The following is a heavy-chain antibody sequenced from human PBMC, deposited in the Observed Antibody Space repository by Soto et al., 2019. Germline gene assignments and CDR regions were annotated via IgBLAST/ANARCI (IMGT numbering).Heavy chain of an antibody. CDR1: GFTLSIYS. V-gene: IGHV3-48*01. J-gene: IGHJ4*02. CDR2: IMPVISHI. D-gene: IGHD2-8*01. Sequence: PGGSLRLSCAAPGFTLSIYSMNWVRQAPGKGLEWVSYIMPVISHIFYADSVKGRFTISRDNSKNTLYLQMNNLRAYFTVVYYCARIDSWALNFDYWGQGTLVTVSS. CDR3: ARIDSWALNFDY.